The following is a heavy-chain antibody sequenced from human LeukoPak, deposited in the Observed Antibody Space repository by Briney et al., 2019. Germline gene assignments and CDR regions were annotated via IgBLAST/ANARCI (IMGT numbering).Heavy chain of an antibody. CDR3: AKDVGKWESLHFFDY. CDR2: ISGSGAST. CDR1: GFTLSTNA. V-gene: IGHV3-23*01. J-gene: IGHJ4*02. D-gene: IGHD1-26*01. Sequence: GGSLRLPCLTSGFTLSTNAMSWVRQAPGKGLEWISGISGSGASTYYADSVKGRFTISRDDSRNTPYLQMNSLRGDDTAVYYCAKDVGKWESLHFFDYWGQGTLVTVSS.